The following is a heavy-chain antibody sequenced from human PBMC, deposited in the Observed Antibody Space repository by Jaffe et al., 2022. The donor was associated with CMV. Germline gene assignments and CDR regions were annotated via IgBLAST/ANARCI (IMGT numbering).Heavy chain of an antibody. CDR3: ARVAGRQWLVTHNWFDP. Sequence: QVQLQESGPGLVKPSETLSLTCTVSGGSISSYYWSWIRQPPGKGLEWIGYIYYSGSTNYNPSLKSRVTISVDTSKNQFSLKLSSVTAADTAVYYCARVAGRQWLVTHNWFDPWGQGTLVTVSS. J-gene: IGHJ5*02. V-gene: IGHV4-59*08. D-gene: IGHD6-19*01. CDR2: IYYSGST. CDR1: GGSISSYY.